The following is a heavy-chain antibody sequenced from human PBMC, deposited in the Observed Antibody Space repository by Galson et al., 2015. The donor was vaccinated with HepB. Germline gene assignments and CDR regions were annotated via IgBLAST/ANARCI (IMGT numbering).Heavy chain of an antibody. J-gene: IGHJ3*02. Sequence: SVKVSCKASGYTFASYGISWVRQAPGQGLEWMGWISAYNGNTNSAQKLQGRVTMTTDTSTSTAYMELRSLRSDDTAVYYCARGGPYCDSTSCYGTAFDIWGQGTMVTVSS. CDR2: ISAYNGNT. CDR3: ARGGPYCDSTSCYGTAFDI. CDR1: GYTFASYG. D-gene: IGHD2-2*01. V-gene: IGHV1-18*04.